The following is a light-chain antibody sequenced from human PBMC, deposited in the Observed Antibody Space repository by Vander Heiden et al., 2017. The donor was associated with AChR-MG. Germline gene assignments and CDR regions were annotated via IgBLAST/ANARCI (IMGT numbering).Light chain of an antibody. V-gene: IGKV3-20*01. Sequence: EIVLTPSQATLSLSPGERATRSGRARQSVSSSYVAWYQQKAGQAPRLVIYGASSRATGIPDRVSGSGSGTDFTLTISRLEPEDFAVYYCQQYGSSPWRFGQGTKVEIK. CDR3: QQYGSSPWR. CDR1: QSVSSSY. CDR2: GAS. J-gene: IGKJ1*01.